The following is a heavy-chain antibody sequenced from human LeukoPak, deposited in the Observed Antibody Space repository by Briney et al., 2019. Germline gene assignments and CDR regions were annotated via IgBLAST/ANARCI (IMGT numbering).Heavy chain of an antibody. V-gene: IGHV4-59*01. D-gene: IGHD3-22*01. CDR2: IYYSGST. J-gene: IGHJ3*02. Sequence: SETLSLTCTVSGGSISSYYWSWIWQPPGKGLEWIGYIYYSGSTNYNPSLKSRVTISVDTSKNQFSLKLSSVTAADTAVYYCARGYYDRDAFDIWGQGTMVTVSS. CDR3: ARGYYDRDAFDI. CDR1: GGSISSYY.